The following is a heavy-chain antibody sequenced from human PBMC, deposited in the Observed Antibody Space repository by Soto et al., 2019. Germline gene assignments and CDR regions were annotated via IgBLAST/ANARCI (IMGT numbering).Heavy chain of an antibody. CDR3: AKESLVVPY. CDR1: GFTFSNYP. CDR2: ISGSGGST. D-gene: IGHD2-8*02. V-gene: IGHV3-64*04. J-gene: IGHJ4*02. Sequence: PGGSLRLSCSASGFTFSNYPMHWVRRAPGKGLEYLSAISGSGGSTYYADSVKGRFTISRDNSKNTLYLQMNSLRAEDTAVYYCAKESLVVPYWGQGTLVTVSS.